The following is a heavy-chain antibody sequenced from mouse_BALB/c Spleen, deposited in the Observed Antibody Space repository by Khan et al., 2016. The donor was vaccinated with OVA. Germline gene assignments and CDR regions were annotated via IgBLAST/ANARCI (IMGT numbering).Heavy chain of an antibody. CDR2: ISSTGSP. D-gene: IGHD2-14*01. J-gene: IGHJ4*01. Sequence: EVQLQESGPGLVKPSQSLSLTCTVTGYAITSDYAWNWIRQFPGNKLEWMGYISSTGSPSYNPSLKSRIPITRDTSKNQFFLQLKSVTTEDTATYYCARSLYYSYGYALDCWGRGTSVTVSS. CDR3: ARSLYYSYGYALDC. V-gene: IGHV3-2*02. CDR1: GYAITSDYA.